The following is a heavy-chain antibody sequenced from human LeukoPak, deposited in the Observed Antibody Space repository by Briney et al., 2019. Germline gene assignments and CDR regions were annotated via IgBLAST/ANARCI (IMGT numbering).Heavy chain of an antibody. Sequence: PGRSLRLSCAPSGFSFRSYGFHWVRQALDKGLEWVAAIWPDESKKNYADSVKGRFTISRDNSKNTLYLQMNSLSGEDTAVYYCARGYHYYMDVWGQGTTVTFSS. CDR3: ARGYHYYMDV. CDR1: GFSFRSYG. V-gene: IGHV3-33*01. J-gene: IGHJ6*02. CDR2: IWPDESKK.